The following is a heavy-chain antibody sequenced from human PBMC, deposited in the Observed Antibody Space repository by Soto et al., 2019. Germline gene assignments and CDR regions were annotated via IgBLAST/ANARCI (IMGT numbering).Heavy chain of an antibody. CDR3: AADPGTSYYYYYGMDV. V-gene: IGHV1-58*01. J-gene: IGHJ6*02. CDR2: IVVGSGNT. CDR1: GFTFTISA. D-gene: IGHD1-7*01. Sequence: SVKVSCKASGFTFTISAVQCVRQSLLQRLEWIGWIVVGSGNTNYAQKFQERVTITRDMSTSTAYMELSSLRSEDTAVYYCAADPGTSYYYYYGMDVWGQGTTVTVSS.